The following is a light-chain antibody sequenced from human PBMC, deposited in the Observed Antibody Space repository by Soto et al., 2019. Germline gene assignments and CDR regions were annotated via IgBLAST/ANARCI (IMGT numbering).Light chain of an antibody. V-gene: IGLV2-14*01. CDR2: DVN. CDR1: SRDIGGNSY. J-gene: IGLJ1*01. CDR3: SSYVCGATNVDV. Sequence: QSALTQPASVSGSPGQSITISCTGTSRDIGGNSYVSWYQQHPGKVPKLVVYDVNKRPSGVSHRFSGSKSGNTATLTMSGLQAEDEAEYDCSSYVCGATNVDVFGSGTKLTVL.